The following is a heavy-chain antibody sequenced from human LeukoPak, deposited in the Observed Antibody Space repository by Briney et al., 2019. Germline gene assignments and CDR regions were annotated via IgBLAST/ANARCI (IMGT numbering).Heavy chain of an antibody. CDR2: IYHSGST. V-gene: IGHV4-30-4*01. CDR1: GGSISSGDYY. CDR3: AGIVATIGGWFDP. J-gene: IGHJ5*02. Sequence: PSETLSLTCTVSGGSISSGDYYWSWIRQPPGKGLEWIGYIYHSGSTYYNPSLKSRVTISVDTSKNQFSLKLSSVTAADTAVYYCAGIVATIGGWFDPWGQGTLVTVSS. D-gene: IGHD5-12*01.